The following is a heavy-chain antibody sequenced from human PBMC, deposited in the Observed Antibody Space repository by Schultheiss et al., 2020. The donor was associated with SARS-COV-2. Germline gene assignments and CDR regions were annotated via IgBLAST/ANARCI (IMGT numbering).Heavy chain of an antibody. CDR3: ARVPTDDY. CDR2: IKQDGSEK. D-gene: IGHD2-21*02. Sequence: GGSLRLSCAVYGGSFSGYYWSWIRQPPGKGLEWVANIKQDGSEKYYVDSVKGRFIISRDNAKRSMSLQMNSLRAEDTAVYYCARVPTDDYWGQGTLVTVSS. CDR1: GGSFSGYY. J-gene: IGHJ4*02. V-gene: IGHV3-7*03.